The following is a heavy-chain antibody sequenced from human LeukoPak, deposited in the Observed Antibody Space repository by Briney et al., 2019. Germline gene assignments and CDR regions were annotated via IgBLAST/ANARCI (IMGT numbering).Heavy chain of an antibody. J-gene: IGHJ5*02. V-gene: IGHV4-34*01. CDR1: GGSFSGYY. CDR3: ARARGDYYGWGTWFDP. CDR2: IYYSGST. D-gene: IGHD3-10*01. Sequence: SETLSLTCAVYGGSFSGYYWSWIRQPPGKGLEWIGSIYYSGSTYYNPPLKSRVTISVDTSKNQFSLKLSSVTAADTAVYYCARARGDYYGWGTWFDPWGQGTLVTVSS.